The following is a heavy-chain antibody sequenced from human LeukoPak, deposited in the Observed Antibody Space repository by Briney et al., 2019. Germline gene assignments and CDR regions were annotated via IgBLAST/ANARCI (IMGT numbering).Heavy chain of an antibody. CDR3: TRAGKPPYFDY. V-gene: IGHV3-49*03. CDR2: IRGTPYGGTT. Sequence: PGGSLRLSCAASGCTFTDYAMSWCRQPPGKGLEWVALIRGTPYGGTTESAASVKGRFTISRDDSKSIAYLQMNSLKTGDTAVYYCTRAGKPPYFDYWGQGTLVIVSS. J-gene: IGHJ4*02. CDR1: GCTFTDYA.